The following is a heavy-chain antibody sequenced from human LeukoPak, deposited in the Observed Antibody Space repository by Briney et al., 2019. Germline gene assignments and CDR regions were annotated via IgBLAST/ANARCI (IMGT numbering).Heavy chain of an antibody. D-gene: IGHD2/OR15-2a*01. CDR1: GFTFSSYS. J-gene: IGHJ4*02. Sequence: PGGSLRLSCAASGFTFSSYSMNWVRQAPGKGLEWVSYISSTRSPIHYADSVKGRFTISRDNVKNSLYLQMNSLRAEDTAVYYCATESIPDYWGQGTLVTVSP. V-gene: IGHV3-48*01. CDR3: ATESIPDY. CDR2: ISSTRSPI.